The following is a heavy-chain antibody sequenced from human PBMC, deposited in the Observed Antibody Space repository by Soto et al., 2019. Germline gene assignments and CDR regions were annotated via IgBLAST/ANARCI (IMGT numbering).Heavy chain of an antibody. J-gene: IGHJ6*02. D-gene: IGHD3-10*01. Sequence: QVQLVQSGPELKKPGASVKVSCKASGYTFSTSGISWVRQAPGQGLEWMGWISTYNGDTNYAQKFQGRVTMTTDTSTTTANMERRSLRSDDTAVYYCARSGSVPYYYYGLDVWGQGTTVTVSS. CDR1: GYTFSTSG. CDR2: ISTYNGDT. CDR3: ARSGSVPYYYYGLDV. V-gene: IGHV1-18*01.